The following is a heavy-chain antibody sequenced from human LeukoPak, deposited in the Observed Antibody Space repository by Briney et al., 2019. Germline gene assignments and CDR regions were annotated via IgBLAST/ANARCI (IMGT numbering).Heavy chain of an antibody. CDR2: IIPIFGTA. J-gene: IGHJ6*03. Sequence: ASVKVSCKASGGTFSSYAISWVRQAPGQGLEWMGGIIPIFGTANYAQKFQGRVTMTTDTSTSTAYMELRSLRSDDTAVYYCARDTITIFGVVINPYYMDVWGKGTTVTVSS. V-gene: IGHV1-69*05. CDR1: GGTFSSYA. CDR3: ARDTITIFGVVINPYYMDV. D-gene: IGHD3-3*01.